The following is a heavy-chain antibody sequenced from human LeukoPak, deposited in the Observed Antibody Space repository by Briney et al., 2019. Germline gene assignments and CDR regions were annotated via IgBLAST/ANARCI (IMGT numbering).Heavy chain of an antibody. Sequence: SETLSLTCTVSGGSISSSSYYWGWIRQPPGKGLEWIGSIYYSGSTYYNPSLKSRVAISVDTSKNQFSLKLRSVTAVDTAVYYCGHSGSYYLFDYWGQGTLVTVSS. CDR2: IYYSGST. V-gene: IGHV4-39*01. D-gene: IGHD1-26*01. CDR1: GGSISSSSYY. J-gene: IGHJ4*02. CDR3: GHSGSYYLFDY.